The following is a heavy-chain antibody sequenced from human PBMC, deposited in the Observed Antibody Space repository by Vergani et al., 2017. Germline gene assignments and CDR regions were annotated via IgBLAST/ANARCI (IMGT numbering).Heavy chain of an antibody. CDR2: IIPILGIA. D-gene: IGHD2-15*01. CDR3: ARIAGYCSGGSCATADAFDI. V-gene: IGHV1-69*02. CDR1: GGTFSSYT. Sequence: QVQLVQSGAEVKKPGSSVKVSCKASGGTFSSYTISWVRQAPGQGLEWMGRIIPILGIANYAQKFQGRVTITADKSTSTAYMELSSLRSEDTAVYYCARIAGYCSGGSCATADAFDIWGQGTMVTVSS. J-gene: IGHJ3*02.